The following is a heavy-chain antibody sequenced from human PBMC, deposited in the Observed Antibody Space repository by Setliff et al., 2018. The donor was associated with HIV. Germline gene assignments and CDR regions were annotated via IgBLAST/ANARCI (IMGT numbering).Heavy chain of an antibody. CDR2: VFYTGSA. CDR1: GDSFSNYY. D-gene: IGHD1-1*01. Sequence: PSETLSLTCTVSGDSFSNYYWSWIRQPPGKGLEWIGYVFYTGSATYNPSLKSRVSISVDRSTNRFSLMLHSVTAAGTAVYYCAEGRDEYKTGYWGQGTLVTVSS. CDR3: AEGRDEYKTGY. V-gene: IGHV4-59*01. J-gene: IGHJ4*02.